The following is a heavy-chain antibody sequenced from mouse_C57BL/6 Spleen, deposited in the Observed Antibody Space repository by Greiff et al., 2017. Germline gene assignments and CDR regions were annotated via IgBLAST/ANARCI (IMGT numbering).Heavy chain of an antibody. CDR2: ISDGGSYT. J-gene: IGHJ2*01. D-gene: IGHD3-2*02. Sequence: DVKLVESGGGLVKPGGSLKLSCAASGFTFSSYAMSWVRQTPEKRLEWVATISDGGSYTYYPDNVKGRFTISRDNAKNNLYLQMSHLKSEDTAMKYYARETRSGYVSYFDYWGQGTTRTVSS. V-gene: IGHV5-4*01. CDR1: GFTFSSYA. CDR3: ARETRSGYVSYFDY.